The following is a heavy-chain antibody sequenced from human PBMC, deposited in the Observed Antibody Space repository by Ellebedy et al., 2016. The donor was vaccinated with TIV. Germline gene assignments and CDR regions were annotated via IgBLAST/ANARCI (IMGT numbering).Heavy chain of an antibody. CDR1: GGSFSGYY. CDR3: ARDHYDSSGYHFDY. V-gene: IGHV4-34*01. Sequence: MPSETLSLTCAVYGGSFSGYYWSWIRQPPGKGLEWIGEINHSGSTNYNPSLKSRVTISVDTSKNQFSLKLSSVTAADTAVYYCARDHYDSSGYHFDYWGQGTLVTVSS. D-gene: IGHD3-22*01. J-gene: IGHJ4*02. CDR2: INHSGST.